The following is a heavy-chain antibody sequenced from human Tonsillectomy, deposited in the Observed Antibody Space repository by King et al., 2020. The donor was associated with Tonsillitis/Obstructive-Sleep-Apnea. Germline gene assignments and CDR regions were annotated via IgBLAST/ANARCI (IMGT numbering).Heavy chain of an antibody. Sequence: HVHLVESGAEVKKPGASVKVSCKAAGYTFTSYGISWVRQAPGQGLEWMVWISGYNGNTNYAQKPQGRVTMTTDTSTSTVYMELRSLRSDDTAVYYCARAYGSSGYYYFDYWGQGTLVTVSS. CDR3: ARAYGSSGYYYFDY. D-gene: IGHD3-22*01. CDR1: GYTFTSYG. V-gene: IGHV1-18*01. CDR2: ISGYNGNT. J-gene: IGHJ4*02.